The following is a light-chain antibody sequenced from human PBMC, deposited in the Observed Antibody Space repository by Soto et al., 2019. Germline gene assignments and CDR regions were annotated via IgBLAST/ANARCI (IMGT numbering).Light chain of an antibody. V-gene: IGLV1-40*01. CDR2: GNS. CDR3: QSYESSLSGSYV. Sequence: QFVLTQPPSVSGAPGQRVTISCTGSSSNIGAGYDVHWYQQLPGTAPKLLIYGNSNRPSGVPDRFSGSKSGTSASLAITGLQAEDEADYYCQSYESSLSGSYVFGTGTKVTVL. J-gene: IGLJ1*01. CDR1: SSNIGAGYD.